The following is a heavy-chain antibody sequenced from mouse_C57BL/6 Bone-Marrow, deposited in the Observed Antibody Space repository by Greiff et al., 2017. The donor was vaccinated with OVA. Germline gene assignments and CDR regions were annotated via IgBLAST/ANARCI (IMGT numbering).Heavy chain of an antibody. CDR3: TSYGNFDY. CDR2: IDPENGDT. D-gene: IGHD2-1*01. V-gene: IGHV14-4*01. Sequence: EVQLQQSGAELVRPGASVKLSCTASGFNITDDYMHWVTQRPEQALEWIGWIDPENGDTEYASHFQGKATIPADTSSNPAYLQLSSLTSEDTAVDYCTSYGNFDYWGKGTTLTVSS. J-gene: IGHJ2*01. CDR1: GFNITDDY.